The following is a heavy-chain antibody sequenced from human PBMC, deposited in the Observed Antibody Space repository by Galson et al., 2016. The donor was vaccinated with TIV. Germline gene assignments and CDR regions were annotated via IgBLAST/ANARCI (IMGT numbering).Heavy chain of an antibody. CDR1: GDTFSNYA. CDR2: IIPILNIA. CDR3: ARGPAESY. V-gene: IGHV1-69*04. J-gene: IGHJ4*02. Sequence: SVKVSCKASGDTFSNYAISWVRQAPGQGLEWMGRIIPILNIANYAQEFQGRVTITADESTSTVYMELNSLRSDDTAVYYCARGPAESYWGQGTLVTVSS.